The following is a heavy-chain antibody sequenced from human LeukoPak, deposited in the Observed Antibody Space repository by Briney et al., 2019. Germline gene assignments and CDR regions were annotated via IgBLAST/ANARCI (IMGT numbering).Heavy chain of an antibody. CDR1: GFTFSSYG. V-gene: IGHV3-33*01. Sequence: GGSLRLSCAASGFTFSSYGMHWVRQAPGKGLEWVAVIWYDGSNKYYADSVKGRFTISRVNSKNTLYLQMNSLRAEDTAVYYCAREGRYYYDSSGYLPYWGQGTLVTVSS. CDR2: IWYDGSNK. D-gene: IGHD3-22*01. J-gene: IGHJ4*02. CDR3: AREGRYYYDSSGYLPY.